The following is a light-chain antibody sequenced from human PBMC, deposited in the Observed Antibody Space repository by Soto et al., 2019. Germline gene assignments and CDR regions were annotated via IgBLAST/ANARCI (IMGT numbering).Light chain of an antibody. Sequence: EIVLTQSPATLSLSPGERATLSCRASQSVGSYLAWYQQKPGQAPRLLIYDASNRATGIPARFSGSGSGTDFTLTISSLEPEDFAVYYCQQRSNLFGQGTKLEIK. CDR3: QQRSNL. V-gene: IGKV3-11*01. CDR1: QSVGSY. CDR2: DAS. J-gene: IGKJ2*01.